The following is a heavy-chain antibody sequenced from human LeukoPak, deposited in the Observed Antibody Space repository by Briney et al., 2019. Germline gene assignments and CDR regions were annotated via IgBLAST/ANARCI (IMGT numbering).Heavy chain of an antibody. J-gene: IGHJ4*02. V-gene: IGHV5-10-1*01. CDR2: IDPSDSYT. CDR3: ARLGSGWSFDY. D-gene: IGHD6-19*01. CDR1: GYSFTSYR. Sequence: GESLKISCKGSGYSFTSYRINWVRQMPGKGLEWMGTIDPSDSYTNYSPSLQGHVTMSTDKPISTAYLQWGSLKASDTAIYYCARLGSGWSFDYWGQGALVTVSS.